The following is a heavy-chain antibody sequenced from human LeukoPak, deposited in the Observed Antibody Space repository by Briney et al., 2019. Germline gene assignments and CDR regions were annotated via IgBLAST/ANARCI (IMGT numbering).Heavy chain of an antibody. CDR1: GYTFTVDN. D-gene: IGHD1-26*01. V-gene: IGHV1-2*06. J-gene: IGHJ4*02. CDR2: INPTSGGT. CDR3: AGESSSTGVDC. Sequence: ASLKVSCKASGYTFTVDNMHWVPDAPGQGHEWLGPINPTSGGTNYSQKFQGRVTMTRDTSISTAYMDLSRLRSDETALYYCAGESSSTGVDCWGQGTLVTVSS.